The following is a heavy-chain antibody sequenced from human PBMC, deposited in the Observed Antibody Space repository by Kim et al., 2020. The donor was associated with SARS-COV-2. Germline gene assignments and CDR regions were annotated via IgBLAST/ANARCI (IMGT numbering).Heavy chain of an antibody. CDR1: GGTFSSYA. V-gene: IGHV1-69*13. J-gene: IGHJ6*02. CDR2: IIPIFGTA. Sequence: SVKVSCKASGGTFSSYAISWVRQAPGQGLEWMGGIIPIFGTANYAQKFQGRVTITADESTSTAYMELSSLRSEDTAVYYCARVIEMATTSNYYYYYGMDVWAQGTTVTVSS. CDR3: ARVIEMATTSNYYYYYGMDV. D-gene: IGHD5-12*01.